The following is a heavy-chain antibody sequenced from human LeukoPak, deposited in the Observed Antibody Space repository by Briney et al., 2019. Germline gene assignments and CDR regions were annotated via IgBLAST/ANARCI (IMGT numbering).Heavy chain of an antibody. V-gene: IGHV3-23*01. Sequence: GGSLRLSCAASGFTFSSYAMTWVRQAPGKGLEWVSVISTSGSGTYYADSVEGRFTISRDNSKNTLYLQMNSLRAEDTAIYYCAKVGSTSRYYYYGMDVWGQGTTVTVSS. J-gene: IGHJ6*02. CDR1: GFTFSSYA. CDR2: ISTSGSGT. CDR3: AKVGSTSRYYYYGMDV. D-gene: IGHD1-26*01.